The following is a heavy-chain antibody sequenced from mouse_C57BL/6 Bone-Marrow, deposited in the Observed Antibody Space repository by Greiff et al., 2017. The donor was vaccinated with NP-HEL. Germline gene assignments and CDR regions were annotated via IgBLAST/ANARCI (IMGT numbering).Heavy chain of an antibody. CDR3: AGDSEGAY. Sequence: DVKLVESGGGLVKPGGSLKLSCAASGFTFSSYAMSWVRQTPEKRLEWVATISDGGRYTYYPDNVKGRFTISIDNAKNILYLQMSHLESEDTAMYYCAGDSEGAYWGQGTLVTVSA. J-gene: IGHJ3*01. CDR2: ISDGGRYT. V-gene: IGHV5-4*01. CDR1: GFTFSSYA.